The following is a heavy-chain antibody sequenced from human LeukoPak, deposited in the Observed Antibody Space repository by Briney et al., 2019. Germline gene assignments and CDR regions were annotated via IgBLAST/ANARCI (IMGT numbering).Heavy chain of an antibody. V-gene: IGHV3-53*01. CDR2: IYTGGNT. CDR3: ARGDDSGYYVYFDY. Sequence: GGSLRLSCAASGFTVDSNYLSWVGRAPGRGLEWVSTIYTGGNTYYAASVKGRFTISRDFSKNTVFLHMNSLRAEDTAMYYCARGDDSGYYVYFDYWGQGALVTVSS. D-gene: IGHD3-22*01. J-gene: IGHJ4*02. CDR1: GFTVDSNY.